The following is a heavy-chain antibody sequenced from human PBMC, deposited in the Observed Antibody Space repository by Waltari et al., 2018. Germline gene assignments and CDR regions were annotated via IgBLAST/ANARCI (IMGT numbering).Heavy chain of an antibody. Sequence: EVQLVESGGGLVQPGGSLRLSCAASGFTFSSYSMNWVRQAPGKGLEWVSYISSSSTIYYADSVKGRFTISRDNAKNSLYLQMNSLRAEDTAVYYCARGLGADYWGQGTLVTVSS. CDR3: ARGLGADY. J-gene: IGHJ4*02. V-gene: IGHV3-48*04. CDR2: ISSSSTI. CDR1: GFTFSSYS.